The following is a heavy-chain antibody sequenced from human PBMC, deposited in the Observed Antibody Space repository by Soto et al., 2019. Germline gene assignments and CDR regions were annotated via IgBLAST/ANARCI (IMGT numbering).Heavy chain of an antibody. CDR3: ARQAYFGSGTYYSDY. CDR2: IYPGDSDA. V-gene: IGHV5-51*01. J-gene: IGHJ4*02. D-gene: IGHD3-10*01. Sequence: GESLKISCKASGYNFISYWIAWVRQMPGKGPEWMGIIYPGDSDATYSPSFEGQVTFSVDKSITTAYLQWISLKASDTAMYYCARQAYFGSGTYYSDYRGQGTQVTVSS. CDR1: GYNFISYW.